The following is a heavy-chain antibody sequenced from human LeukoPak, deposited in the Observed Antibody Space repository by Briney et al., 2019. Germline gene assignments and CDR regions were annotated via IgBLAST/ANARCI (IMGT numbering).Heavy chain of an antibody. CDR2: IYYSGST. V-gene: IGHV4-59*01. CDR1: GGSISSDY. D-gene: IGHD2-15*01. CDR3: ASPSYCSGCSCPLDY. J-gene: IGHJ4*02. Sequence: PSETLSLTCTVSGGSISSDYWRWIQQPPGKGLEWIGYIYYSGSTNYNPSLKSRVTISVDTSKNQFSLKLSSVTAADTAVYYCASPSYCSGCSCPLDYWGQGTLVTVSS.